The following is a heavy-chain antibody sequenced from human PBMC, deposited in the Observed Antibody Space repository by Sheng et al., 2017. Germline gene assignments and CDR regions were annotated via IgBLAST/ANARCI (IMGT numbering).Heavy chain of an antibody. V-gene: IGHV1-69*05. CDR2: TVPIFGTA. CDR1: GGTFSPYT. J-gene: IGHJ4*02. CDR3: ATELGSSGYYFFDY. Sequence: QVQLVQSGAEVKKPGSSVKVFCKASGGTFSPYTINWVRQAPGQGLEWMGGTVPIFGTANYAQKFQDRVAITTDESTNTAYMELSSLRSEDTAVYYCATELGSSGYYFFDYWGQGTLVTVSS. D-gene: IGHD3-22*01.